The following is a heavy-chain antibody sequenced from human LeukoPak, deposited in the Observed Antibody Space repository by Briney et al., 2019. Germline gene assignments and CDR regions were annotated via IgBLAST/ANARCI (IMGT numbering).Heavy chain of an antibody. CDR3: AKHFIVVVPAASFDY. J-gene: IGHJ4*02. D-gene: IGHD2-2*01. Sequence: GGSLRLSCAASGFTFSSYAMSWVRQAPGKGLEWVSAISGSDGSTYYADSVKGRFTISRDNSKNTLYLQMNSLRAEDTAVYYCAKHFIVVVPAASFDYWGQGTLVTVSS. CDR2: ISGSDGST. CDR1: GFTFSSYA. V-gene: IGHV3-23*01.